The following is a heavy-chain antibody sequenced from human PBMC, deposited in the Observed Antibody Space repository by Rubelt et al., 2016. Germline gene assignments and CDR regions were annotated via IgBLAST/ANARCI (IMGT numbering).Heavy chain of an antibody. CDR2: ASFDGSNT. CDR1: GFTFSSYA. CDR3: AKRSAAGTYYFDD. J-gene: IGHJ4*02. D-gene: IGHD2-15*01. V-gene: IGHV3-30*04. Sequence: VQLVESGGGVVQPGRSLRLSCAASGFTFSSYAMHWVRQAPGKGLEWVAVASFDGSNTFYADSEKGRFTTSRDNFKNTLYLQMNSLRAEDTAIYYCAKRSAAGTYYFDDWGQGTLVTVSS.